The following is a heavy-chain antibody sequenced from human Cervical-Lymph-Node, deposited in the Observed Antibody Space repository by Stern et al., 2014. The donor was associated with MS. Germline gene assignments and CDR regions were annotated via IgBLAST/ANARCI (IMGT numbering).Heavy chain of an antibody. CDR3: ARRVLVAMGGYPKTLDV. D-gene: IGHD2-2*01. J-gene: IGHJ6*02. V-gene: IGHV3-7*01. CDR2: IKEDGSEQ. Sequence: EVQLVESGGVLVQPGGSLKLSCAASGFPFSRYWMTWVRQAPGKGLEWVANIKEDGSEQYYVDSVKGRFTMSRDNAKNSLYLQMNSLRAEDTAVYYCARRVLVAMGGYPKTLDVWGRGTTVTVSS. CDR1: GFPFSRYW.